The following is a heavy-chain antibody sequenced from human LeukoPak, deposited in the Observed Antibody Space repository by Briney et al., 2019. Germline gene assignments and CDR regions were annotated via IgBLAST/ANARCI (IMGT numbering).Heavy chain of an antibody. D-gene: IGHD3-22*01. V-gene: IGHV3-74*01. J-gene: IGHJ3*02. CDR3: AKLGAYDSSGHAFDI. Sequence: GGSLRLSCAGSGFTFSTYWMHWVRQAPGGGLVWVSGINTDGSTTSYADSVKGRFSISRDNAKNTVYLQMNSLRAEDTAVYYCAKLGAYDSSGHAFDIWGQGTMVTVSS. CDR1: GFTFSTYW. CDR2: INTDGSTT.